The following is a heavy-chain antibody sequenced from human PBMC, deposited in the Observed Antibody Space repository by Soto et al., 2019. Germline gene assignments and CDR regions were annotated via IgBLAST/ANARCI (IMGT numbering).Heavy chain of an antibody. CDR1: GFTFSSYS. CDR3: ARDLRGESTRMGWWFDP. CDR2: ISSSSSTI. Sequence: GGSLRLSCAASGFTFSSYSMNWVRQAPGKGLEWVSYISSSSSTIYYADSVKGRFTISRDNAKNSLYLQMNSLRAEDTAVYYCARDLRGESTRMGWWFDPWGQGTLVTVSS. J-gene: IGHJ5*02. D-gene: IGHD2-2*01. V-gene: IGHV3-48*01.